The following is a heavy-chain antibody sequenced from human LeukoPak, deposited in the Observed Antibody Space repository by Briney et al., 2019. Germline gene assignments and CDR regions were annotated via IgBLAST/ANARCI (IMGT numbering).Heavy chain of an antibody. J-gene: IGHJ4*02. V-gene: IGHV3-30*18. CDR3: AKDLWVMTVAGRSPFDY. D-gene: IGHD6-19*01. CDR2: ISYDGSNK. CDR1: GFTFSSYG. Sequence: GRSLRLSCAASGFTFSSYGMHWVRQAPGKGLEWVAVISYDGSNKYYADSVKGRFTISRDNSKNTLYLQMNSLRAEDTAVYYCAKDLWVMTVAGRSPFDYWGQGTLVTVSS.